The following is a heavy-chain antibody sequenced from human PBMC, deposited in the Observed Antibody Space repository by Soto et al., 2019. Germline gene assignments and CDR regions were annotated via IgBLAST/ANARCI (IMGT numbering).Heavy chain of an antibody. CDR1: GYTFTSYY. D-gene: IGHD3-10*01. Sequence: ASVKVSCKASGYTFTSYYMHWVRQAPGQGLEWMGIINPSGGSTSYAQKFQGRVTMTRDTSTSTVYMELSSLRSEDTAVYYCAREGGSGNYRYYAMDVWGQGTTVTAP. CDR3: AREGGSGNYRYYAMDV. V-gene: IGHV1-46*01. CDR2: INPSGGST. J-gene: IGHJ6*02.